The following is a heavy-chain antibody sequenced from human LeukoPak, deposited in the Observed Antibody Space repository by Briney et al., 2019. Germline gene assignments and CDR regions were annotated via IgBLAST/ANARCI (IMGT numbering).Heavy chain of an antibody. CDR1: GFTFDDYA. D-gene: IGHD5-18*01. J-gene: IGHJ4*02. V-gene: IGHV3-9*01. CDR2: ISWNSGSI. Sequence: GGSLRLSCAASGFTFDDYAMHWVQQAPGKGLEWVSGISWNSGSIGYADSVKGRFTISRDNAKNSLYLQMNSLRAEDTALYYCARTQQSGYRYGLYYFDYWGQGTLVTVSS. CDR3: ARTQQSGYRYGLYYFDY.